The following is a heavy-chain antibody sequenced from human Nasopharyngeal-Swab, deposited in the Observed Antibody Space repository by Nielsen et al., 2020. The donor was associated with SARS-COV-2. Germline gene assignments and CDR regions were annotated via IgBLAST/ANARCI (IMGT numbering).Heavy chain of an antibody. CDR3: ARGQQGALYYFDY. J-gene: IGHJ4*02. CDR2: IRSSGNTI. CDR1: GFTFSDYY. V-gene: IGHV3-11*04. D-gene: IGHD6-13*01. Sequence: GGSLRLSCAASGFTFSDYYMSWIRQAPGKGLEWVSYIRSSGNTIYNADSVKGRFTISRDNAKNSLYLQMNSLTAEDTAVYYCARGQQGALYYFDYWGQGTLVTVSS.